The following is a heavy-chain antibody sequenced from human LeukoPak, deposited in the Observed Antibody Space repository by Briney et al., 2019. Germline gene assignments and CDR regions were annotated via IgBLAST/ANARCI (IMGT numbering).Heavy chain of an antibody. Sequence: GGSLRLSCAASGFTVSHNYMSWVRQAPGKGLEWVSNIYNDGRTYYRDSVKGRFTISRDDSENTLYLQMNNLRAEDTAVYYCVRTESYNSAAYNPTWGQGTLVTVSS. CDR2: IYNDGRT. V-gene: IGHV3-66*01. CDR1: GFTVSHNY. CDR3: VRTESYNSAAYNPT. D-gene: IGHD2/OR15-2a*01. J-gene: IGHJ5*02.